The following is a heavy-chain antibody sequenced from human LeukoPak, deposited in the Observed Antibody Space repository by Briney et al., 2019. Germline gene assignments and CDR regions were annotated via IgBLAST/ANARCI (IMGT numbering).Heavy chain of an antibody. CDR3: ARGHDNTGYNYFDQ. D-gene: IGHD5-18*01. CDR1: GYIFTDYY. Sequence: GAPVKVSCKASGYIFTDYYIHWVRQAPGQGLQRMGWINPLSGGTNYAQKFRGRVTMTRDTSIATIYMDLSSLVSDDTAVYYCARGHDNTGYNYFDQWGQGTLVTVSS. V-gene: IGHV1-2*02. J-gene: IGHJ4*02. CDR2: INPLSGGT.